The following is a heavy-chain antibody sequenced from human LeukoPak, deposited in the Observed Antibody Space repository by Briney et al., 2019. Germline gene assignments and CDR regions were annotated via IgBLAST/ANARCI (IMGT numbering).Heavy chain of an antibody. CDR2: IYYSGST. CDR1: GGSISSYY. CDR3: ARDIPYGSGSYWYPDY. V-gene: IGHV4-39*07. Sequence: SETLSLTCTVSGGSISSYYWGWIRQPPGKGLEWIGSIYYSGSTYYNPSLKSRVTISVDTSKNQFSLKLSSVTAADTAVYYCARDIPYGSGSYWYPDYWGQGTLVTVSS. D-gene: IGHD3-10*01. J-gene: IGHJ4*02.